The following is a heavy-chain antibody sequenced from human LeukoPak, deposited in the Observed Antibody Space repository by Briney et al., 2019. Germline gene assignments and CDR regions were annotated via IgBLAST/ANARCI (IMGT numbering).Heavy chain of an antibody. CDR3: AKRYSSGWYIGWFDP. CDR1: GFTVSSNY. J-gene: IGHJ5*02. CDR2: ISSSSSYI. Sequence: GGSLRLSCAASGFTVSSNYMSWVRQAPGKGLEWVSSISSSSSYIYYADSVKGRFTISRDNAKNSLYLQMNSLRAEDTAVYYCAKRYSSGWYIGWFDPWGQGTLVTVSS. D-gene: IGHD6-19*01. V-gene: IGHV3-21*04.